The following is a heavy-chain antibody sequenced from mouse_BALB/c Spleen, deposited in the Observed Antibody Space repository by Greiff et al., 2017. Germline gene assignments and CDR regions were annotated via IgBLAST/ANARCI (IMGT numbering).Heavy chain of an antibody. D-gene: IGHD6-1*01. J-gene: IGHJ3*01. CDR1: GFTFSSYA. Sequence: DVQLQESGGGLVKPGGSLKLSCAASGFTFSSYALSWVRQSPEKRLEWVAEISSGGSYTYYPDTVTGRFTISRDNAKNTLYLEMSSLRSEDTAMYYCAPYNAWFAYWGQGTLVTVSA. V-gene: IGHV5-9-4*01. CDR2: ISSGGSYT. CDR3: APYNAWFAY.